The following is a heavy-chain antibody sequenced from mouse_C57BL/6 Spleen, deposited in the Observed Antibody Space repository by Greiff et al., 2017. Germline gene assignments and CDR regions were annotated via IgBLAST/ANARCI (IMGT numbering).Heavy chain of an antibody. D-gene: IGHD1-1*01. CDR3: AIRIFITTALDV. CDR2: LNPNNGGT. Sequence: VQLKHPGPELVKPGASVKIPCKASGYTFTDYNMDWVKQSHGKSLEWIGDLNPNNGGTIYNQKFKGKATLTVDKSSSTAYLELRSLTSEDTSVYYCAIRIFITTALDVWGTGTTVTVSS. CDR1: GYTFTDYN. J-gene: IGHJ1*03. V-gene: IGHV1-18*01.